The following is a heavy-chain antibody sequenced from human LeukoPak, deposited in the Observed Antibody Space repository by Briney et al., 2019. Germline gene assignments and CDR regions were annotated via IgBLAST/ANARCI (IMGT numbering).Heavy chain of an antibody. V-gene: IGHV3-53*01. J-gene: IGHJ4*02. CDR2: IYSRGGT. Sequence: GGSLRLSCAVSGFSVSNNYMNWVRQAPGKGLEWDSLIYSRGGTSYADSVKGRFTISRDSSKNMLFLQMNSLRVEDTAVYYRARDPPGIAASGTYYWGRGTLVTVSS. CDR3: ARDPPGIAASGTYY. CDR1: GFSVSNNY. D-gene: IGHD6-13*01.